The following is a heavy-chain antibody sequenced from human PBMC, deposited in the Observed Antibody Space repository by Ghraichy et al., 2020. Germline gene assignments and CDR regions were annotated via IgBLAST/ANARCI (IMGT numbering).Heavy chain of an antibody. Sequence: GGSLRLSCAASGFTFSSYWMTWVRQAPGKGLEWVANIKQDGSEKYYVDSVKGRFTISRDNAKNSLYLQMNSLRAEDTAVYYCARDRASSWYYYYNYGMDVWGQGTTVTVSS. CDR2: IKQDGSEK. CDR3: ARDRASSWYYYYNYGMDV. V-gene: IGHV3-7*03. D-gene: IGHD6-13*01. CDR1: GFTFSSYW. J-gene: IGHJ6*02.